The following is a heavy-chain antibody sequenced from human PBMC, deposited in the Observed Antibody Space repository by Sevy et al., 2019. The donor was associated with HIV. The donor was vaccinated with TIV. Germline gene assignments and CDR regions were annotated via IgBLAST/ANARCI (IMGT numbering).Heavy chain of an antibody. J-gene: IGHJ3*02. Sequence: GGSLRLSCAASGFTFSSYSMNWVRQAPGKGLEWVSSISSSSSYIYYAHSVKGRFTISRDNAKNSLYLQMNSLRAEDTAVYYCARESDYVKAFDIWGQGTMVTVSS. CDR3: ARESDYVKAFDI. D-gene: IGHD3-16*01. CDR2: ISSSSSYI. V-gene: IGHV3-21*01. CDR1: GFTFSSYS.